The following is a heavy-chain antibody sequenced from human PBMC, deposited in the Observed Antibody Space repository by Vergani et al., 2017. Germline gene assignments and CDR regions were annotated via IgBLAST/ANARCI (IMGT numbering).Heavy chain of an antibody. CDR3: ASLHYDFWSGYYRKNWFDP. D-gene: IGHD3-3*01. CDR2: IYYSGST. CDR1: GGSISSGGYY. Sequence: QVQLQESGPGLVKPSQTLSLTCTVSGGSISSGGYYWSWIRQHPGKGLEWIGYIYYSGSTYYNPSLKSRVTISVDTSKNQFSLKLSSVTAAATAVYYCASLHYDFWSGYYRKNWFDPWGQGTLVTVSS. J-gene: IGHJ5*02. V-gene: IGHV4-31*03.